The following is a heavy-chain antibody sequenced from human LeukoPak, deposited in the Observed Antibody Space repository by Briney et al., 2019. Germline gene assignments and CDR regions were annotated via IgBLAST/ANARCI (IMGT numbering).Heavy chain of an antibody. V-gene: IGHV1-46*01. CDR1: GYTFTSYY. J-gene: IGHJ3*02. D-gene: IGHD3-22*01. Sequence: ASVTVSFKASGYTFTSYYMHWVRQAPGQGLEWMGLINPSGRSTSYAQKFQGRVTMTRDMSTSTVYMELSSLRSEDAAVYYCARVGRYDSSGYHRPQAFDIWGQGTMVTVSS. CDR3: ARVGRYDSSGYHRPQAFDI. CDR2: INPSGRST.